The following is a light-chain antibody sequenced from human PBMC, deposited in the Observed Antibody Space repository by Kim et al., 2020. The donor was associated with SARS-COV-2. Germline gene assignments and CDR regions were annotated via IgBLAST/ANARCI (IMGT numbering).Light chain of an antibody. V-gene: IGKV1-39*01. Sequence: ASFVDRVTITCRASQDISRYLNWYQQKPGKAPKLLIYTASSLQSGVPSRFTGSGSETDFTLTISSLQPEDFATYYCQQTYSASRTFGQGTKVDIK. CDR1: QDISRY. J-gene: IGKJ1*01. CDR3: QQTYSASRT. CDR2: TAS.